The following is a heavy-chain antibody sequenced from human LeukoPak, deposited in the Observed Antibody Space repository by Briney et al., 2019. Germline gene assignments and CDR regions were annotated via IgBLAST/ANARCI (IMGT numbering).Heavy chain of an antibody. J-gene: IGHJ4*02. CDR2: IYTTGTT. D-gene: IGHD1-26*01. CDR3: GRQGYTAAYYFLDY. CDR1: GGSINSYY. Sequence: SETLSLTCTVSGGSINSYYWGWVRQAAGKGLEWIGRIYTTGTTYYGPSLKSRLTMSVDTSKNQFSLNLRSVTAADTALYYCGRQGYTAAYYFLDYWSQGTLVTVSS. V-gene: IGHV4-4*07.